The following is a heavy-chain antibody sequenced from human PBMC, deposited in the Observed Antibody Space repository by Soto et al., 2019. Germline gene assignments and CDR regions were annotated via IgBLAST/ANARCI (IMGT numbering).Heavy chain of an antibody. J-gene: IGHJ4*02. D-gene: IGHD2-8*01. CDR1: GDSVSSNSAA. Sequence: PSQTLSLTCAISGDSVSSNSAAWNWIRQSPSRGLEWLGRTYYRSKWYYEYAESVKSRIAINPDTSKNQFSLQLHSVTPEDTAVYYWALFYCIQSPCTSYDYWGPGTLVNVSS. CDR3: ALFYCIQSPCTSYDY. V-gene: IGHV6-1*01. CDR2: TYYRSKWYY.